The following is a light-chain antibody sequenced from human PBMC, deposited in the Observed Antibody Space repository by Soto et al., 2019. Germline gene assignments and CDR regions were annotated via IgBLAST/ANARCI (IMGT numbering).Light chain of an antibody. CDR2: EVE. J-gene: IGLJ1*01. Sequence: QSVLTQPPSASESPGRSVTSSCTGTSSDGGGYHYVSWYQQHPGSAPKFLIYEVEKRPPGVPGRFSGSKSGNTASLTVSGLQADDEADYYCLSYGGSNNYVFGTRTKVTVL. CDR3: LSYGGSNNYV. V-gene: IGLV2-8*01. CDR1: SSDGGGYHY.